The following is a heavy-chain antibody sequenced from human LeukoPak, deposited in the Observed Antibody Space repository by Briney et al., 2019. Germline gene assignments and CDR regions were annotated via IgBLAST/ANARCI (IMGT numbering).Heavy chain of an antibody. CDR1: GGSISSGSYY. CDR3: ARQYIDILTGYHRGELYWYFDL. CDR2: IYTSGST. Sequence: SQTLSLTCTVSGGSISSGSYYWSWIRQPAGKGLEWIGRIYTSGSTNYNPSLKSRVTISVDTSKNQFSLKLNSVTAADTAVYYCARQYIDILTGYHRGELYWYFDLWGRGTLVTVSS. D-gene: IGHD3-9*01. J-gene: IGHJ2*01. V-gene: IGHV4-61*02.